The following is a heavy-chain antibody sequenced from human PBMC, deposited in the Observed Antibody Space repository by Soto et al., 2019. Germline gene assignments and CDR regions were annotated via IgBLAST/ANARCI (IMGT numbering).Heavy chain of an antibody. D-gene: IGHD2-2*02. V-gene: IGHV3-23*01. J-gene: IGHJ4*02. CDR1: GFTFSSYA. Sequence: PGGSLRLSCAASGFTFSSYAMSWVRQAPGKGLEWVSAISGSGGSTYYADSVKGRFTISRDNSKNTLYLQMNSLRAEDTAVYYSGDIVVVPAAIGYGGQGPLVPVSS. CDR2: ISGSGGST. CDR3: GDIVVVPAAIGY.